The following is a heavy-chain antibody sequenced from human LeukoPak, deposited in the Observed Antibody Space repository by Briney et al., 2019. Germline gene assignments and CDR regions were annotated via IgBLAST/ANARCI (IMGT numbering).Heavy chain of an antibody. CDR2: INTNTGNP. D-gene: IGHD6-13*01. Sequence: ASVKVSCKASGYTFTSYAMNWVRQAPGQGLEWMGWINTNTGNPTYAQGFTGRFVFSLDTSVSTAYLQISSLKAEDTAVYYCARDLVGQQLVLNWFDPWGQGTLVTVSS. V-gene: IGHV7-4-1*02. J-gene: IGHJ5*02. CDR3: ARDLVGQQLVLNWFDP. CDR1: GYTFTSYA.